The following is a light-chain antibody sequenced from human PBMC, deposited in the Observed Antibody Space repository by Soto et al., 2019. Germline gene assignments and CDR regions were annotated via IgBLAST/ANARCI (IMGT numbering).Light chain of an antibody. J-gene: IGKJ1*01. V-gene: IGKV3-20*01. CDR3: QQYGGSPRT. CDR1: QSIGGNF. CDR2: GAS. Sequence: GLSQSPGTLSLYPGEGATLSCRASQSIGGNFLAWYQQRRGQAPRLLIHGASNRATGIPDRFSGSGSGTDFTLTITRLEPEDFAVYYCQQYGGSPRTFGQGTKVDIK.